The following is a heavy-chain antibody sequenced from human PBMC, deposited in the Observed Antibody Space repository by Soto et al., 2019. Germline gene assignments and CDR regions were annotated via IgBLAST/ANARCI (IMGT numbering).Heavy chain of an antibody. D-gene: IGHD2-21*01. CDR3: ARNVVGTYHFDY. CDR1: GYTFTNYA. CDR2: INAGNGNT. J-gene: IGHJ4*02. Sequence: ASVKVSCKASGYTFTNYAMHWVRQAPGQRLEWMGWINAGNGNTKYSQKFQGRVTITRDTSASTAYMELSSLRSEDTAVYYCARNVVGTYHFDYWGQGTLVTVS. V-gene: IGHV1-3*01.